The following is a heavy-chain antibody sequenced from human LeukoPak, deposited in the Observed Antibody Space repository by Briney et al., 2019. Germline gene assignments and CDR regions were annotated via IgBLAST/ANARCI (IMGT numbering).Heavy chain of an antibody. V-gene: IGHV1-18*01. CDR1: GYTLTNYG. CDR2: ISAYNGNT. CDR3: ARDGVPAAKFDP. D-gene: IGHD2-2*01. Sequence: ASVKVSLKASGYTLTNYGINWVGLAPGQGREWMGWISAYNGNTNYAQKFQGRVTITADESTSTAYMELSCLRSEDTAVYYCARDGVPAAKFDPWGQGTLVTVSS. J-gene: IGHJ5*02.